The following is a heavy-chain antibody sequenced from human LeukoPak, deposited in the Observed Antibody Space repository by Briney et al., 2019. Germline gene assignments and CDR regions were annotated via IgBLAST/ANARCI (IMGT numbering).Heavy chain of an antibody. CDR2: IKQDGSEK. CDR1: GFTFSSYW. Sequence: GGSLRLSCAASGFTFSSYWMSWVRQAPGKGLEWVANIKQDGSEKYYVDSVKGRFTISRDNAKNSLYLQMNSLRAEDTAVYYCARDRYSSSWYYPEYYLDYWGQGTLVTVSS. V-gene: IGHV3-7*01. CDR3: ARDRYSSSWYYPEYYLDY. D-gene: IGHD6-13*01. J-gene: IGHJ4*02.